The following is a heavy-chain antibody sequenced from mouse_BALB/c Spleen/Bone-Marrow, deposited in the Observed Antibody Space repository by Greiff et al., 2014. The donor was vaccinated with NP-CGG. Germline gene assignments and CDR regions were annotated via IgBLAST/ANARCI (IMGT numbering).Heavy chain of an antibody. J-gene: IGHJ4*01. Sequence: QVQLQQSGAELVRPGTSVKVSCKGSGYAFTNYLIEWVKQRPGQGLEWIGVINSGSGGTKYNEKFQGKATLTADKSSSTAYMQLSSLTSDDSAVYFCARAMTDAMDYWGQGTSVTVSS. CDR3: ARAMTDAMDY. V-gene: IGHV1-54*01. CDR1: GYAFTNYL. CDR2: INSGSGGT.